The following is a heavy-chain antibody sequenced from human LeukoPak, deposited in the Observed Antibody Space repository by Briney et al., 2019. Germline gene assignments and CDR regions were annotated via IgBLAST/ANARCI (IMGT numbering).Heavy chain of an antibody. CDR3: ARDLRYSGSYYWWFDP. V-gene: IGHV4-59*11. Sequence: PSETLSLTCTVSGGSISSHYWSRIRQPPGKGLEWIGYIYYSGSTNYNPSLKSRVTISVDTSKNQFSLKLSSVTAADTAVYYCARDLRYSGSYYWWFDPWGQGTLVTVSS. D-gene: IGHD1-26*01. CDR1: GGSISSHY. CDR2: IYYSGST. J-gene: IGHJ5*02.